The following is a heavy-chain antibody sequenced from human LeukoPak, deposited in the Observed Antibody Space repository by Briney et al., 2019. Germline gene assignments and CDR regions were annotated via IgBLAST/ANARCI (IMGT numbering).Heavy chain of an antibody. V-gene: IGHV4-31*03. D-gene: IGHD3-22*01. CDR2: IYYSGST. CDR3: ARGDYDSLQGAFDI. Sequence: PSETLSLTGTVSGGSISSGGYYWSWIRQHPGKGLEWIGYIYYSGSTYYNPSLKSRVTISVDTSKNQFSLKLSSVTAADTAVYYCARGDYDSLQGAFDIWGQGTMVTVSS. J-gene: IGHJ3*02. CDR1: GGSISSGGYY.